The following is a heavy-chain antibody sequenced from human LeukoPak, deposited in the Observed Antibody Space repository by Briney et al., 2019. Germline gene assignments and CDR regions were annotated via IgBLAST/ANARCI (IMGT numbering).Heavy chain of an antibody. CDR3: ARDLRGDSTDY. Sequence: ASVKVSCKASGYTFTGYYMHWVRQAPGQGLEWMGWINPNSGGTNYAQKLQGRVTMTRDTSISTAYMELTRLRSDDTAVYYCARDLRGDSTDYWGQGTLVTVSS. CDR1: GYTFTGYY. V-gene: IGHV1-2*02. D-gene: IGHD3-10*01. CDR2: INPNSGGT. J-gene: IGHJ4*02.